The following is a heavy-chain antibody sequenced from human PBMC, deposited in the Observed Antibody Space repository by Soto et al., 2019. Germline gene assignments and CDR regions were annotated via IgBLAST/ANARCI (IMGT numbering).Heavy chain of an antibody. CDR3: AGGPYHYYYMDV. CDR1: GYTFTSYD. CDR2: MNPNSGNT. V-gene: IGHV1-8*01. Sequence: QVQLVQSGAEVKKPGASVKVSCKASGYTFTSYDINWVRQATGQGLEWMGWMNPNSGNTGYARNFQGRVTMTRNTSISTVYMELSSLRSEDTAVYYCAGGPYHYYYMDVWGKGTTVTVSS. J-gene: IGHJ6*03.